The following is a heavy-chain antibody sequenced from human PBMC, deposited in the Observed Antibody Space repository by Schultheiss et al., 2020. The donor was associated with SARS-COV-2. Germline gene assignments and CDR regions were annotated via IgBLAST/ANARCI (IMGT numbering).Heavy chain of an antibody. CDR1: GGSMSSYY. D-gene: IGHD3-16*01. CDR3: ARGGGSLTN. Sequence: SETLSLTCTVSGGSMSSYYWTWIRQPAGKGLEWIGRIYASGSTNYNSSLKSRVTMSLDTSKNQFSLRLTSVTAADTAVYYCARGGGSLTNWGQGALVTVSS. V-gene: IGHV4-4*07. CDR2: IYASGST. J-gene: IGHJ4*02.